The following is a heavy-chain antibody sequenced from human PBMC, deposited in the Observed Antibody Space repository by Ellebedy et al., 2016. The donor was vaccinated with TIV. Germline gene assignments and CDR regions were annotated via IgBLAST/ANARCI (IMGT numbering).Heavy chain of an antibody. CDR1: GGSISSYY. CDR3: ARSPIVVVLAAKRERWFDP. D-gene: IGHD2-15*01. CDR2: INHSGST. Sequence: ESLKISCTVSGGSISSYYWSWIRQPPGKGLEWIGEINHSGSTNYNPPLKSRVTISVDTYKNHVSLKLSSVTAADTAVYYCARSPIVVVLAAKRERWFDPWGQGTVVTVSP. J-gene: IGHJ5*02. V-gene: IGHV4-34*01.